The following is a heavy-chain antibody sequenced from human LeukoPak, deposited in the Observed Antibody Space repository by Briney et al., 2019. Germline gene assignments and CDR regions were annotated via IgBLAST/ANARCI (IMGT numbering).Heavy chain of an antibody. CDR2: INHSGST. V-gene: IGHV4-34*01. CDR1: GGSFSGYY. J-gene: IGHJ5*02. Sequence: PSETLSLTCAVYGGSFSGYYWSWIRQPPGKGLEWIGEINHSGSTNYNPSLKSRVTISVDTSKNQFSLKLSSVTAADTAVYYCARGRVGALRWNWFDPWGQGTLVTVSS. CDR3: ARGRVGALRWNWFDP. D-gene: IGHD1-26*01.